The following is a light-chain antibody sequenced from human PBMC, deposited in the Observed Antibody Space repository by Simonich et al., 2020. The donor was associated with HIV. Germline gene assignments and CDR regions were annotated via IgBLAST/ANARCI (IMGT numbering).Light chain of an antibody. CDR3: QQYTNWPLT. Sequence: EIEMTQSPATLSVSPGERATLSCRASQSVSNNLAWYQQKPGQAPRLLMHGASTRASGIPARFSGSGSGTEFTLTISSLQSEDFAVYDCQQYTNWPLTFGGGTKVEIK. V-gene: IGKV3-15*01. J-gene: IGKJ4*01. CDR2: GAS. CDR1: QSVSNN.